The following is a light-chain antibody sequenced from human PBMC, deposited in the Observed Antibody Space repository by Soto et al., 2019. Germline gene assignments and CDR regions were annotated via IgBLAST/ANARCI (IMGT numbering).Light chain of an antibody. CDR3: SSYAGSNMGV. CDR2: EVN. V-gene: IGLV2-8*01. J-gene: IGLJ2*01. Sequence: QSVLTQPPSASGSPGQSVAISCTGTSSDIGGYNYVSWYQIHPGKAPKLMIYEVNKRPSGVPDRFSGSKSGNTASLIVSGLQAKDEADYYCSSYAGSNMGVFGGGTKLTVL. CDR1: SSDIGGYNY.